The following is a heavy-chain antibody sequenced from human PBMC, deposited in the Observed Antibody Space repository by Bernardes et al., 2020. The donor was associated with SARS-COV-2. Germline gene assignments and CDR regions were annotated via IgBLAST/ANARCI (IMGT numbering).Heavy chain of an antibody. D-gene: IGHD3-3*01. CDR2: ISYSGRT. CDR1: GDSISSSSHY. Sequence: SETLSLTCAVSGDSISSSSHYWSWIRQPPGKGLEWLGYISYSGRTNSGSTYYNPSLKSRVTISEDTSKNKFSLKLNSLTAADTAVYYCARGPSIIFGVVQIYYFDSWGQGTLVTVSS. V-gene: IGHV4-30-4*01. CDR3: ARGPSIIFGVVQIYYFDS. J-gene: IGHJ4*02.